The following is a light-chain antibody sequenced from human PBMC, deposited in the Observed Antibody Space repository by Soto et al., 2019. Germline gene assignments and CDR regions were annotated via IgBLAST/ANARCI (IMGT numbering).Light chain of an antibody. CDR1: QGISSY. V-gene: IGKV1-9*01. J-gene: IGKJ1*01. Sequence: IHLTQSPSSLSASVGARVTITFRASQGISSYLAWYQQKPGKAPKLLIYAASTLQRGVPSRFSGSGSGTDFTLTISSLQPEDFATYYCQQLNSYLWTFGQGTKVEIK. CDR3: QQLNSYLWT. CDR2: AAS.